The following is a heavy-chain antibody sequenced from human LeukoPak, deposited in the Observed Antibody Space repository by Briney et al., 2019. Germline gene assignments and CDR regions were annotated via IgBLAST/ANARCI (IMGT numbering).Heavy chain of an antibody. CDR2: ISSSSSYI. Sequence: GGSLRLSCAASGFTFSSYSMNWVRQAPGKGLEGVSSISSSSSYIYYADSVKGRFTISRDNAKNSLYLQMNSLRAEDTAVYYCARAVSGWQAIDYWGQGTLVTVSS. CDR1: GFTFSSYS. J-gene: IGHJ4*02. CDR3: ARAVSGWQAIDY. V-gene: IGHV3-21*01. D-gene: IGHD6-19*01.